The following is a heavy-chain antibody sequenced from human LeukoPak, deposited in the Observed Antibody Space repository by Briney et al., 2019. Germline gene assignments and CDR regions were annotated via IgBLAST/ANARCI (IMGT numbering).Heavy chain of an antibody. V-gene: IGHV3-30*02. D-gene: IGHD6-13*01. J-gene: IGHJ4*02. CDR3: ARDIAAAGTLMDH. Sequence: GGSLRLSCAASGFTFSSYGMRWVRQAPGKGLEWVAFIRYDGSNKYYADSVKGRFTISRDNSKNTLYLQMNSLRAEDTAVYYCARDIAAAGTLMDHWGQGTLITVSS. CDR1: GFTFSSYG. CDR2: IRYDGSNK.